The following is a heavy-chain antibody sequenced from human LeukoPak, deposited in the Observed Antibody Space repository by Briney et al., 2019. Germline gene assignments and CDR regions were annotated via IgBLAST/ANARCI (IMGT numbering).Heavy chain of an antibody. V-gene: IGHV3-74*01. CDR2: INPDGSTT. D-gene: IGHD5-24*01. J-gene: IGHJ3*02. CDR1: GFTFGRYW. CDR3: AKAYRDGYNLGVHEAFDI. Sequence: GGSLRLSCAASGFTFGRYWMDWVRQAPGKGLVCVSRINPDGSTTNYADSVKGRFTISRDNAKNSLYLQLNGLRAEDMALYYCAKAYRDGYNLGVHEAFDIWGQGTMVTVSS.